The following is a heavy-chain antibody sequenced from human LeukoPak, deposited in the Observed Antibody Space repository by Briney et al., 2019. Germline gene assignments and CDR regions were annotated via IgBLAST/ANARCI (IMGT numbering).Heavy chain of an antibody. CDR2: ISGSGGST. D-gene: IGHD3-10*01. V-gene: IGHV3-23*01. CDR1: GLTFRSYW. Sequence: PGGSLRLSCAASGLTFRSYWMNWARQAPGKGLEWVSAISGSGGSTYYADSVKGRFTISRDNSNNTLYLQMNSLRAEDTAVHYREASYYYGPFDYWGQGTLVTVSS. CDR3: EASYYYGPFDY. J-gene: IGHJ4*02.